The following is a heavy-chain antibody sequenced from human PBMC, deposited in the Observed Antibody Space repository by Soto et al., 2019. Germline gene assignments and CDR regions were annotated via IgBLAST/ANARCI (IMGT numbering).Heavy chain of an antibody. Sequence: QVQLQQWGAGLLKPSETLSLTCAVYGGSFSGYYWSWIRQPPGKGQEWIGEINHSGSTNYNPSLKSRVTISVDTSKNQFSLKLSSVTAADTAVYYCARLWGLTIFGTGDPMDVWGKGTTVTVSS. CDR3: ARLWGLTIFGTGDPMDV. D-gene: IGHD3-3*01. J-gene: IGHJ6*03. CDR1: GGSFSGYY. CDR2: INHSGST. V-gene: IGHV4-34*01.